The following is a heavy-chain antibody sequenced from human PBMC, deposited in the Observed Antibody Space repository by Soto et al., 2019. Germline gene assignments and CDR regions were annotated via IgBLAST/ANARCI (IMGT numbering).Heavy chain of an antibody. V-gene: IGHV3-33*01. CDR3: VRTACVINNCSHRGVR. J-gene: IGHJ4*02. D-gene: IGHD1-20*01. Sequence: QGQLVESGGGVVQPGRSLRLSCVASGFDFKTYGMHWVRQAPGKGLEWVAVIGFDGTNIHYSDSVRGRFSISRDNSENTVSLQMNSLRVEDTALYYCVRTACVINNCSHRGVRWGQGTLVTV. CDR1: GFDFKTYG. CDR2: IGFDGTNI.